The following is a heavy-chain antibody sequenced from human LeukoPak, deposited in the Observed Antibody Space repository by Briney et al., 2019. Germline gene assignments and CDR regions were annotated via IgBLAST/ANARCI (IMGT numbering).Heavy chain of an antibody. D-gene: IGHD5-12*01. Sequence: KPSETLSLTCTVSGGSISSGGYSWNWIRQPPGKGLEWIGYIYHSGSTYYNPSLKSRVTISVDTSKNQFSLKLSSVTAADTAVYYCARRWLRFPWFDPWGQGTLVTVSS. CDR1: GGSISSGGYS. CDR2: IYHSGST. J-gene: IGHJ5*02. CDR3: ARRWLRFPWFDP. V-gene: IGHV4-30-2*03.